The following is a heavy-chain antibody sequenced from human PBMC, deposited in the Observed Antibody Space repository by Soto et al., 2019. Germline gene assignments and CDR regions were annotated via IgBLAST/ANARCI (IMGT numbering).Heavy chain of an antibody. V-gene: IGHV4-34*01. J-gene: IGHJ6*02. Sequence: SETLSLTCAVYGGSFSGYYWSWIRQPPGKGLEWIGEINHSGSTNYNPSLKSRVTISVDTSKNQFSLKLSSVTAADTAVYYCARARNLLGYCTNGVCYSHYYYGMDVWGQGTTVTAP. CDR2: INHSGST. D-gene: IGHD2-8*01. CDR1: GGSFSGYY. CDR3: ARARNLLGYCTNGVCYSHYYYGMDV.